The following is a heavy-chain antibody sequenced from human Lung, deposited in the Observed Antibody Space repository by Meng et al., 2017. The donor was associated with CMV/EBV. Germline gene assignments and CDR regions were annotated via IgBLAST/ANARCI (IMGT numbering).Heavy chain of an antibody. Sequence: SXXVSCKASGDSLSDYAISWVRQAPGQGLEWMGWIIPIFGTTNYAQKFQGRVTITTDESATTAYMDLSSLRSEDTAVFYCARGPSTSYDTIRGLHAWGQGTXVTVSS. CDR3: ARGPSTSYDTIRGLHA. D-gene: IGHD3-22*01. CDR1: GDSLSDYA. J-gene: IGHJ5*02. CDR2: IIPIFGTT. V-gene: IGHV1-69*05.